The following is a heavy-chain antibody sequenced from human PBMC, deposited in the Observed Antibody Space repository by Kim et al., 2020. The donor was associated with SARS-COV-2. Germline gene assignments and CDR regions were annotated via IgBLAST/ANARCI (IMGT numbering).Heavy chain of an antibody. CDR3: TSCSSTSCHYYYYGMDV. D-gene: IGHD2-2*01. J-gene: IGHJ6*02. V-gene: IGHV3-49*04. CDR1: GFTFGDYA. CDR2: IRSKAYGGTT. Sequence: GGSLRLSCTASGFTFGDYAMSWVRQAPGKGLEWVGFIRSKAYGGTTEYAASVKGRFTISRDDSKSIAYLQMNSLKTEDTAVYYCTSCSSTSCHYYYYGMDVWGQGTTVTVSS.